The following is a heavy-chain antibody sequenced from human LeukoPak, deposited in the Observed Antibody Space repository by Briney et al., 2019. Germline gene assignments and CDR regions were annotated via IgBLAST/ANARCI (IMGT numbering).Heavy chain of an antibody. CDR3: AKERTTAKSPIEY. Sequence: GGSLRLSCAASGFTFSSYAMSWVRQAPGKGLEWVSGISGSGGSKNYVDSVKGRFTISRDNSKNTLYLLINGLSAEDTAIYYCAKERTTAKSPIEYWGQGTLVTVSS. V-gene: IGHV3-23*01. D-gene: IGHD1-7*01. CDR1: GFTFSSYA. J-gene: IGHJ4*02. CDR2: ISGSGGSK.